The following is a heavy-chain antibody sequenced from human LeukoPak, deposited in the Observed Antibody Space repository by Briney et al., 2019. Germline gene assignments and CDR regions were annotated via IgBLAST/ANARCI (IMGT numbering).Heavy chain of an antibody. D-gene: IGHD2-2*01. J-gene: IGHJ4*02. CDR2: ISGSGGST. V-gene: IGHV3-23*01. CDR1: GFTFSSYA. Sequence: GRSLRLSCAASGFTFSSYAMHWVRQAPGKGLEWVSAISGSGGSTYYADSVKGRFTISRDNSKNTLYLQMNSLRAEDTAVYYCAKGRSEVVPAAYFDYWGQGTLVTVSS. CDR3: AKGRSEVVPAAYFDY.